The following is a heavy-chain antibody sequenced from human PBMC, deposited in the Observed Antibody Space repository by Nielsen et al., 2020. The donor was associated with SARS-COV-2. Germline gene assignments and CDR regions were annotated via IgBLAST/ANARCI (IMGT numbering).Heavy chain of an antibody. J-gene: IGHJ6*02. CDR3: ARDNWGRMDV. CDR1: GFTFDDYG. V-gene: IGHV3-66*01. D-gene: IGHD7-27*01. CDR2: IYSDGSA. Sequence: GESLKISCAASGFTFDDYGMSWVRQAPGKGLEWVSVIYSDGSASYADSVKGRFTISRDNFKNMLFLQMNSLRAEDTAVYYCARDNWGRMDVWGQGTTVTVSS.